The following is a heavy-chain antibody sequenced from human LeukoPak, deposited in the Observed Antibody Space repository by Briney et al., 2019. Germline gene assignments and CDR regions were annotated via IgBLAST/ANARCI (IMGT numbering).Heavy chain of an antibody. CDR2: IRYDGSNK. J-gene: IGHJ4*02. Sequence: PGGSLRLSCAASGFTFSSYGMHWVRQAPGKGLEWVAFIRYDGSNKYYADSVKGRFTISRDNPKNTLYLQMNSLRVEDTAVYYCARSDSTGYSALDYWGQGTLVTVSS. D-gene: IGHD3-22*01. V-gene: IGHV3-30*02. CDR3: ARSDSTGYSALDY. CDR1: GFTFSSYG.